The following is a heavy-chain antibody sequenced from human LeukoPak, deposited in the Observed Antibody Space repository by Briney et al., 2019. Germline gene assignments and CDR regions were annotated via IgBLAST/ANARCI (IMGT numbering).Heavy chain of an antibody. CDR2: INPNSGGT. CDR1: GYTFTGYY. D-gene: IGHD5-24*01. Sequence: ASVKVSCKASGYTFTGYYMHWVRQAPGQGLEWMGWINPNSGGTNYAQKFQGRVTMTRDTSISTAYMELSRLRSDDTAVYYCARGNVEMATRGYGYYYYYYMDVWGKGTTVTVSS. CDR3: ARGNVEMATRGYGYYYYYYMDV. J-gene: IGHJ6*03. V-gene: IGHV1-2*02.